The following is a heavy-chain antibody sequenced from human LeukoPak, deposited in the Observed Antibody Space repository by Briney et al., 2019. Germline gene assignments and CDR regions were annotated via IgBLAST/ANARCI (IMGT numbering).Heavy chain of an antibody. V-gene: IGHV3-53*01. D-gene: IGHD2-15*01. J-gene: IGHJ4*02. Sequence: GGSLTLSCASSGFTVSSDYMNWARQAPGKGLEWVSIISNAGSTSYADSVKGRSTISRDNSKNTLFLQMSSLRVEDTAVYYCAGRSLRSGGDYWGQGTLVTVSS. CDR1: GFTVSSDY. CDR2: ISNAGST. CDR3: AGRSLRSGGDY.